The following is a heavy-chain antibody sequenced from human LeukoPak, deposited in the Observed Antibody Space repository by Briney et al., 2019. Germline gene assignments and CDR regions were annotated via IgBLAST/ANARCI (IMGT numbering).Heavy chain of an antibody. J-gene: IGHJ6*03. CDR3: ARDQERYSSSWYLSMVDYYYYYMDV. D-gene: IGHD6-13*01. V-gene: IGHV1-2*02. CDR1: GYTFTGYY. CDR2: INPNSGGT. Sequence: GASVKVSCKASGYTFTGYYMHWVRQAPGQGLEWMGWINPNSGGTNYAQKFQGRVTMTRDTSISTAYMELSRLRSDDTAVYYCARDQERYSSSWYLSMVDYYYYYMDVWGKGTTVTVSS.